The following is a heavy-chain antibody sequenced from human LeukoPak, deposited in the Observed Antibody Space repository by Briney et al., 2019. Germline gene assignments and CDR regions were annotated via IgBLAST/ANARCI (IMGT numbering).Heavy chain of an antibody. D-gene: IGHD6-13*01. CDR1: GFTFSSYS. J-gene: IGHJ4*02. Sequence: GGSLRLSCAASGFTFSSYSMNWVRQAPGKGLEWVSSISSSSSYIYYADSVKGRFTISRDNAKNSLYLQMNSLRAEDTAVYYCARDHWTYSSSWYQDYWGQGTLVTVSS. CDR2: ISSSSSYI. CDR3: ARDHWTYSSSWYQDY. V-gene: IGHV3-21*01.